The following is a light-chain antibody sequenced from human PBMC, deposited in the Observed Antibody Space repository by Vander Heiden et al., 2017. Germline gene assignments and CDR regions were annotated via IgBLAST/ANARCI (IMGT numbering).Light chain of an antibody. Sequence: QSVLTQPPSASGTPGQRVPIPCSGSSSNIGSNTVNWYQQPPGTAPKLLIYSNNQRPSGVPDRFSGSKSGTSASLAISGLQAEDEADYYCAAWDDSRNGVVFGGGTKLTVL. CDR1: SSNIGSNT. V-gene: IGLV1-44*01. J-gene: IGLJ2*01. CDR2: SNN. CDR3: AAWDDSRNGVV.